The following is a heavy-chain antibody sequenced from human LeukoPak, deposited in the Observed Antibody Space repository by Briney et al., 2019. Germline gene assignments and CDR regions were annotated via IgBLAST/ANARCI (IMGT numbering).Heavy chain of an antibody. CDR2: MNPNSGNT. D-gene: IGHD4-17*01. CDR1: GYTFTSYD. CDR3: ATYYGDPDAFDI. Sequence: ASVKVSCKASGYTFTSYDINWVRQATGQGLEWMGWMNPNSGNTGYAQKFQGRVTMTRNTSISTAYMELSSLRSEDTAVYYCATYYGDPDAFDIWGQGTMVTVSS. J-gene: IGHJ3*02. V-gene: IGHV1-8*01.